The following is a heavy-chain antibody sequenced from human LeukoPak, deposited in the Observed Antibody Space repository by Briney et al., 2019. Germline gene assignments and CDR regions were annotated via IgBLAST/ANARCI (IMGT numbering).Heavy chain of an antibody. V-gene: IGHV3-30*09. CDR1: GFTFSPYA. Sequence: GGSLRLSCAASGFTFSPYAMHWVRQDPVKGLEWVAVISTDITNKNYVYSVKGRFAISRDNSEKTLYLQMNSLRLEDTAIYYCARGDPGLYYFDYRGQGTPVSVSS. J-gene: IGHJ4*02. CDR3: ARGDPGLYYFDY. CDR2: ISTDITNK. D-gene: IGHD2-2*02.